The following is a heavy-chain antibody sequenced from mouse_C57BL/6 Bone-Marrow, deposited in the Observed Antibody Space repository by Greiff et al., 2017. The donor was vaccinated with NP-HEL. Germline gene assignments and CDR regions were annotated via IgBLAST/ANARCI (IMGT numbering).Heavy chain of an antibody. CDR3: TRGLLSYAKDY. V-gene: IGHV1-15*01. J-gene: IGHJ4*01. CDR1: GYTFTDYE. D-gene: IGHD2-3*01. Sequence: VQLQQSGAVLVRPGASVSLSCKASGYTFTDYEMHWVKQTPVHGLEWIGAIDPDTGGTAYTQKFKGKAILTADKSTSTAYMVLRSLTSETYDVYSCTRGLLSYAKDYWGQGTTVTVSS. CDR2: IDPDTGGT.